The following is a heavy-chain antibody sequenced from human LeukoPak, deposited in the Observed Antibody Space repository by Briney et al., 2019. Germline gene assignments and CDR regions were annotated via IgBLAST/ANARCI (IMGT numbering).Heavy chain of an antibody. CDR2: IYYSGST. D-gene: IGHD6-19*01. CDR3: ARVGGVRVAVAGRASAFDI. Sequence: SETLSLTCTVSGASISSYYWSWIRQPPGKGLEWIGYIYYSGSTYYNPSLKSRVTISVDTSKNQFSLKLSSVTAADTAVYYCARVGGVRVAVAGRASAFDIWGQGTMVTVSS. J-gene: IGHJ3*02. V-gene: IGHV4-59*12. CDR1: GASISSYY.